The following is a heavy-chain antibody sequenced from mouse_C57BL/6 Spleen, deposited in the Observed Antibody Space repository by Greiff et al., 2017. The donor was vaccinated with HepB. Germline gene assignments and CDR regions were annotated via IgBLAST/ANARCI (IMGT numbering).Heavy chain of an antibody. CDR3: ARQTAQDCFDY. CDR1: GFTFSSYA. Sequence: EVMLVESGGGLVKPGGSLKLSCAASGFTFSSYAMSWVRQTPEKRLEWVATISDGGSYTYYPDNVKGRFTISRENAKNNLYLQMSHLKSEDTAMYYCARQTAQDCFDYWGQGTTLTVSS. V-gene: IGHV5-4*03. J-gene: IGHJ2*01. CDR2: ISDGGSYT. D-gene: IGHD3-2*02.